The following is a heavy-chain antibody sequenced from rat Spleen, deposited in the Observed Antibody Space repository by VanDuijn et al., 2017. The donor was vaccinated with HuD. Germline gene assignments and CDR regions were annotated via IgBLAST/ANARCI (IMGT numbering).Heavy chain of an antibody. Sequence: QVQLKESGPGLVQPSQTLSLTCTVSGFSLTSYGVSWVRQPPGKGLEWMGGIWGDGSTNYNSALKSRLSISRDTSKSQVFLKMNSLQTEDTAIYFCTRGSYGYNYYYVMDAWGQGASVTVSS. J-gene: IGHJ4*01. CDR2: IWGDGST. CDR1: GFSLTSYG. CDR3: TRGSYGYNYYYVMDA. V-gene: IGHV2-15*01. D-gene: IGHD1-9*01.